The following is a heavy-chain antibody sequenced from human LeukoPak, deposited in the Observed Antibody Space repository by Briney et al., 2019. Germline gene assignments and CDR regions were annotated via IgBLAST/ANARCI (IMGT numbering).Heavy chain of an antibody. CDR2: ISAYNGNT. Sequence: ASVKVSCKASGGTFSSYAISWVRQAPGQGLEWMGWISAYNGNTNYAQKLQGRVTMTTDTSTSTAYMELRSLRSDDTAVYYCARDTTMVRGVIITGFDYWGQGTLVTVSS. D-gene: IGHD3-10*01. V-gene: IGHV1-18*01. CDR1: GGTFSSYA. J-gene: IGHJ4*02. CDR3: ARDTTMVRGVIITGFDY.